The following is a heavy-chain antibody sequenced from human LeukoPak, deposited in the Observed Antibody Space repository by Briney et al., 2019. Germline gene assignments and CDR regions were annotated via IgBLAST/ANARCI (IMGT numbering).Heavy chain of an antibody. Sequence: QPGRSLRLFCAAAGFIFSNYGMHWVRQAPGKRLEWLAFIWNDGSETFHADSVKGRFRIARDNYKNTLYLQMNSLRAEDTAVYFCARDMGRAWYGPLDYWGQGTLVTVSS. CDR2: IWNDGSET. CDR3: ARDMGRAWYGPLDY. D-gene: IGHD6-13*01. V-gene: IGHV3-33*01. CDR1: GFIFSNYG. J-gene: IGHJ4*02.